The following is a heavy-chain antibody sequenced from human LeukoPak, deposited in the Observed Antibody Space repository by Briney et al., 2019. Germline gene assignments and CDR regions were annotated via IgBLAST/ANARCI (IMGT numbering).Heavy chain of an antibody. J-gene: IGHJ3*02. D-gene: IGHD2-8*01. CDR2: ISSSSSYI. CDR1: GFTFGSYS. V-gene: IGHV3-21*01. CDR3: ARGMVYADAFDI. Sequence: GGSLRLSCAASGFTFGSYSMNWVRQAPGKGLEWVSSISSSSSYIYYADSVKGRFTISRDNAKNSLYLQMNSLRAEDTAVYYCARGMVYADAFDIWGQGTMVTVSS.